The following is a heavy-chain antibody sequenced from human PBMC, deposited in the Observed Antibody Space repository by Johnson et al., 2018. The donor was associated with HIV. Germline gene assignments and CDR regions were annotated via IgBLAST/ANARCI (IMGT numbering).Heavy chain of an antibody. D-gene: IGHD6-6*01. CDR3: AKGEQLVISRKGHDAFDI. CDR2: ISGSGGRT. J-gene: IGHJ3*02. V-gene: IGHV3-23*04. Sequence: VQLVESGGGVVQPGRSLRLSCAASGFTFSSYGMHWVRQAPGKGLEWVSVISGSGGRTYYADSVKGRFTISRDNSKNTLYLQMNSLRAEDTAVDYCAKGEQLVISRKGHDAFDIWGQGTMVTVSS. CDR1: GFTFSSYG.